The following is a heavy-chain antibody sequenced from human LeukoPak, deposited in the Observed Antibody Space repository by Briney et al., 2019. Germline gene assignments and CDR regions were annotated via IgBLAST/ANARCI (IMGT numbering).Heavy chain of an antibody. V-gene: IGHV4-39*01. Sequence: SETLSLTCAVSGGSITTTDFDWSWIRQPPGQGFEWIATISSSGKAYYYPSLMSRVTISVDTSKNQFSLDVTSVTAADTGLFFCARFKGGTGFDYWGRGILVIVS. J-gene: IGHJ4*02. CDR1: GGSITTTDFD. CDR3: ARFKGGTGFDY. CDR2: ISSSGKA. D-gene: IGHD1-26*01.